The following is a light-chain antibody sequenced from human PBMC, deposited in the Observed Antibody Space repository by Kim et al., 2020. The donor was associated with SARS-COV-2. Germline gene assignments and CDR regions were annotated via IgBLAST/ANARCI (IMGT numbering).Light chain of an antibody. J-gene: IGLJ2*01. V-gene: IGLV2-11*01. CDR3: CSYAGSPV. CDR2: DVS. CDR1: SSDVGGYNY. Sequence: QSALTQPRSVSGSPGQSVTISCTGTSSDVGGYNYVSWYQQHPGKAPKLMIYDVSKRPSGVPDRFSGSKSGNTASLTISGLQAEDEADYYCCSYAGSPVFGGGTQLTFL.